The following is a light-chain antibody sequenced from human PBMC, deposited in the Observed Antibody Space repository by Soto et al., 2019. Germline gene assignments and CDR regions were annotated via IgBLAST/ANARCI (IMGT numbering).Light chain of an antibody. CDR1: SSDIGGYSY. J-gene: IGLJ2*01. CDR2: DVT. V-gene: IGLV2-11*01. Sequence: QSALTQPRSVSGSPGQSVTISCTGASSDIGGYSYVSWYQHHPGKAPKLIIYDVTKRPSGVPDRFSGSKSGNTASLTISGLQAEDEADYFCCSYAGSYTVVFGGGTKVTVL. CDR3: CSYAGSYTVV.